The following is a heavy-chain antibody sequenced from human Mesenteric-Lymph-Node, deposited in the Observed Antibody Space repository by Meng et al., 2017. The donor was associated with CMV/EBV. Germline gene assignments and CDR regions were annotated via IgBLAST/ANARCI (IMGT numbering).Heavy chain of an antibody. CDR3: ARANDFWSGQMDV. Sequence: ASVKVSCKASGYTFINYDINWVRQATGQGLEWMGWMNPNSGNSGYAQKFQGRLIITRSTSISTAYMDLSSLRSEATAVYYCARANDFWSGQMDVWGQGTTVTVSS. V-gene: IGHV1-8*01. CDR1: GYTFINYD. D-gene: IGHD3-3*01. CDR2: MNPNSGNS. J-gene: IGHJ6*02.